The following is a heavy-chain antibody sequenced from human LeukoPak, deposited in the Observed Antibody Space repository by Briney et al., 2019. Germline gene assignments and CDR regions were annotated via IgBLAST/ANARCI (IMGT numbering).Heavy chain of an antibody. V-gene: IGHV1-69*13. CDR2: IIPIFGTA. CDR1: GGTFSSYA. CDR3: ARPTRTSTVTTRYPYYYYMDV. D-gene: IGHD4-17*01. J-gene: IGHJ6*03. Sequence: ASVKVSCKASGGTFSSYAISWVRQAPGQGLECIGGIIPIFGTANYAQKFQGRVTITADESTSTAYMELSSLRSEDTAVYYCARPTRTSTVTTRYPYYYYMDVWGKGTTVTVSS.